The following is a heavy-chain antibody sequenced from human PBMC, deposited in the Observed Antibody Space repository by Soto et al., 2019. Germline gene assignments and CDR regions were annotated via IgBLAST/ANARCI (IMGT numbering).Heavy chain of an antibody. J-gene: IGHJ4*02. V-gene: IGHV4-61*01. CDR3: ARHLDYYDGSGYYYFEY. CDR1: GGSVSSGSYY. CDR2: IYYSGST. D-gene: IGHD3-22*01. Sequence: SETLSLTCTVSGGSVSSGSYYWSWIRQPPGKGLEWIGYIYYSGSTNYNPSLKSRVTISVDTSKNQFSLQLSSVTAADTAVYYCARHLDYYDGSGYYYFEYWGQGALVTVSP.